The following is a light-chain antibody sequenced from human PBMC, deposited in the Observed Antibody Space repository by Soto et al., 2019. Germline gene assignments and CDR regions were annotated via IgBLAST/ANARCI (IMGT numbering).Light chain of an antibody. V-gene: IGLV2-14*01. CDR3: NSYRSRSTLYV. J-gene: IGLJ1*01. CDR2: EVS. CDR1: SSDVGSYNY. Sequence: QSVLTQPASVSGSPGQSITISCTGTSSDVGSYNYVSWYQQHPGKAPKLMIYEVSNRPSGVSNRFSRSKSGNTASLTISGLQAEDEADYYRNSYRSRSTLYVFGAGTKLTVL.